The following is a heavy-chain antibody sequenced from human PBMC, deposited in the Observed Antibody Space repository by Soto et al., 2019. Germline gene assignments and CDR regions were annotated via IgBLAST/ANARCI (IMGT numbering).Heavy chain of an antibody. D-gene: IGHD3-10*01. CDR3: TTGEGFGELLPTGDYCYYGMDV. Sequence: GGSLRLSCAASGFTFSNAWMNWVRQAPGKGLEWVGRIKSKTDGGTTDYAAPGKGRFTISRDDSKNTLYLKMNSLKTEDTAVYYCTTGEGFGELLPTGDYCYYGMDVWGQGTTVTVSS. CDR1: GFTFSNAW. J-gene: IGHJ6*02. CDR2: IKSKTDGGTT. V-gene: IGHV3-15*07.